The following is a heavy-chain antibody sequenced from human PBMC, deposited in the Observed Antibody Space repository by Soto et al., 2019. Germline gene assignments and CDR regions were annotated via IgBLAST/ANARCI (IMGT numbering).Heavy chain of an antibody. J-gene: IGHJ6*02. D-gene: IGHD3-10*01. CDR1: GGSFSGYY. CDR3: ARRQLVRGAIIPYYHYGLEV. Sequence: SETLSLTCAVYGGSFSGYYWTWIRQPPGKGLEWIGEINHSGNTNYNVSLKSRLTMSVDASKNRISLKMNSVTAADTAVYYCARRQLVRGAIIPYYHYGLEVWGQGNSVTVS. V-gene: IGHV4-34*01. CDR2: INHSGNT.